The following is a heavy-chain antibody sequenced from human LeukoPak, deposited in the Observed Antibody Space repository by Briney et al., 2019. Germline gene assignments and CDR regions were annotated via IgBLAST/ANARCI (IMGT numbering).Heavy chain of an antibody. Sequence: ASVKVSCKASGYTFTSYDINWVRQAPGQGLEWMGWMNPNSGNTGYAQKFQGRVTITRNTSISTAYMELSSLRSEDTAVYYCARVPTTVAPYYYYYYYMDVWGKGTTVTVSS. V-gene: IGHV1-8*03. CDR2: MNPNSGNT. D-gene: IGHD4-23*01. CDR1: GYTFTSYD. CDR3: ARVPTTVAPYYYYYYYMDV. J-gene: IGHJ6*03.